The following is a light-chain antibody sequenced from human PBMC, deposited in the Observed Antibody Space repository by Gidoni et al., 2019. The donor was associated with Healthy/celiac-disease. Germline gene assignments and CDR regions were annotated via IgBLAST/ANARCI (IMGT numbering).Light chain of an antibody. CDR3: QQYAYSLET. CDR1: QSISSNY. Sequence: ELVLTQSPGTLSLSPGERATLSCRASQSISSNYLAWYQQKPGQAPRVLIYGASNRATGIPDRFSGGGSGTDFTLTISRLEPEDFAVYYCQQYAYSLETFGQGTKVEIK. CDR2: GAS. V-gene: IGKV3-20*01. J-gene: IGKJ1*01.